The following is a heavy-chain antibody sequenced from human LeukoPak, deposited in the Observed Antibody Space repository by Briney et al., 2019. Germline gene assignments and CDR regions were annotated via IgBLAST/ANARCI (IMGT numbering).Heavy chain of an antibody. V-gene: IGHV1-8*01. Sequence: SVKVSCKASGYTFTSYDINWVRQATGQGLEWMGWMNPNSGNTGYAQKFQGRVTMTRNTSISTAYMELSSLRSEDTAVYYCARGLGTMVRGVNYWFDPWGQGTLVTVSP. J-gene: IGHJ5*02. CDR3: ARGLGTMVRGVNYWFDP. CDR2: MNPNSGNT. D-gene: IGHD3-10*01. CDR1: GYTFTSYD.